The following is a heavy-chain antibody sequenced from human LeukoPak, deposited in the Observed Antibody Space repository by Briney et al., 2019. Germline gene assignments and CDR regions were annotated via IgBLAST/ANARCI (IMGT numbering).Heavy chain of an antibody. D-gene: IGHD3-10*01. Sequence: GGSLRLSCAASGFTFSTYWMSWVRQAPGKGLEWVANIKRDGSEKYYVDSVKGRFTISRDNAKNSLYLQMNSLSAEDTAVYYCAREKDRVRFGELSFWFDPWGQGTLVTVSS. CDR1: GFTFSTYW. J-gene: IGHJ5*02. CDR3: AREKDRVRFGELSFWFDP. V-gene: IGHV3-7*03. CDR2: IKRDGSEK.